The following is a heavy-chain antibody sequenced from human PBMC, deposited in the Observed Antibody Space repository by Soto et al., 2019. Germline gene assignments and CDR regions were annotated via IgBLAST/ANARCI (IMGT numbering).Heavy chain of an antibody. CDR2: IDPSGGGT. J-gene: IGHJ5*02. D-gene: IGHD2-15*01. CDR3: ARDRVDCSGGNCWRSVEDT. V-gene: IGHV1-46*01. Sequence: QVQLVQSGAEVKKPGASVKVSCKASGYTFTTYYMHWVRQAPGQGLEWMGIIDPSGGGTSYAQKLQGRLSMTRDTSTSTVYMELSSLRSEDTAVYYCARDRVDCSGGNCWRSVEDTWGQGTRVTVSS. CDR1: GYTFTTYY.